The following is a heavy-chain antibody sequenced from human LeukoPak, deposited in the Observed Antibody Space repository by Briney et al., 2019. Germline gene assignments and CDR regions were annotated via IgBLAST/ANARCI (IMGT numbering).Heavy chain of an antibody. CDR3: VRQPRVHTPDF. CDR1: GYSFTSYW. J-gene: IGHJ4*02. D-gene: IGHD1-1*01. CDR2: IYPDDSDT. Sequence: AGESLKISCKGSGYSFTSYWIGWVRQMPGKGLEWMGIIYPDDSDTRYSPSFQGQVTISADKSITTAYLQWSSLKASDTATYYCVRQPRVHTPDFWGQGTLVTVSS. V-gene: IGHV5-51*01.